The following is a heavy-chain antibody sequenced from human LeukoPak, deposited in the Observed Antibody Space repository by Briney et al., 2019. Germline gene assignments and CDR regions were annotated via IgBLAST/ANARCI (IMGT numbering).Heavy chain of an antibody. CDR1: GGSISSGGYS. J-gene: IGHJ4*02. CDR3: ARANIVVVPAAISVGPNFDY. V-gene: IGHV4-31*03. CDR2: IYYSGST. D-gene: IGHD2-2*02. Sequence: PSETLSLTCTVSGGSISSGGYSWSWIRQHPGKGLEWIGYIYYSGSTYYNPSLKSRVTISVDTSKNQFSLKLSSVTAADTAVYYCARANIVVVPAAISVGPNFDYWGQGTLVTVSS.